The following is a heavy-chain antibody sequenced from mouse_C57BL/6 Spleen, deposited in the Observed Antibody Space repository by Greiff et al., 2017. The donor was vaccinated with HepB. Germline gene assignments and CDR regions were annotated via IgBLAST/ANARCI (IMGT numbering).Heavy chain of an antibody. CDR2: IYPGSGNT. CDR1: GYTFTDYY. D-gene: IGHD1-1*01. V-gene: IGHV1-76*01. J-gene: IGHJ4*01. Sequence: QVQLQQSGAELVRPGASVKLSCKASGYTFTDYYINWVKQRPGQGLEWIARIYPGSGNTYYNEKFKGKATLTAEKSSSTAYMQLSSLTSEDSAVYICASSLLRYFYAMDYWGQGTSVTVSS. CDR3: ASSLLRYFYAMDY.